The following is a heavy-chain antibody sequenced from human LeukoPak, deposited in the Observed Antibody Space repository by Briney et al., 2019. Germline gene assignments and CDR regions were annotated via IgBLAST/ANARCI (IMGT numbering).Heavy chain of an antibody. CDR3: ARAKRETSTRPWTSGMDV. CDR2: LGSAGDK. Sequence: PGGSLRLSCAASGFTLSDYDIHWVRQPIGKGLDWFSGLGSAGDKYHAGSERGRFTISREDAENSVYLQMNGLRPEDTAIYYCARAKRETSTRPWTSGMDVWGQGTRVTVSS. CDR1: GFTLSDYD. D-gene: IGHD3/OR15-3a*01. V-gene: IGHV3-13*01. J-gene: IGHJ6*02.